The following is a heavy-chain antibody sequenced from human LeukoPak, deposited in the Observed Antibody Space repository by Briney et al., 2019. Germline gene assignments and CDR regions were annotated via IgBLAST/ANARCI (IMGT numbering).Heavy chain of an antibody. CDR2: ISGSGGST. CDR3: AKADGLRYFDWLLRLFDY. D-gene: IGHD3-9*01. CDR1: GFTFSSYA. J-gene: IGHJ4*02. V-gene: IGHV3-23*01. Sequence: GGSLRLSCAASGFTFSSYAMSWVRQAPGKGLEWVSAISGSGGSTYYAGSVKGRFTISRDNARNSLYLQMNSLRAEDTAVYYCAKADGLRYFDWLLRLFDYWGQGTLVTVSS.